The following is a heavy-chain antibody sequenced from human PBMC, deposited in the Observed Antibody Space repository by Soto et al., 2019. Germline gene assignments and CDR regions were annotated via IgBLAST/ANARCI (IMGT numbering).Heavy chain of an antibody. J-gene: IGHJ5*02. V-gene: IGHV4-61*01. CDR2: IYYSGST. D-gene: IGHD2-2*01. CDR1: GGSVSSGSYY. Sequence: QVQLQESGPGLVKPSETLSLTCTVSGGSVSSGSYYWSWIRQPPGKGLEWIGYIYYSGSTNYNPSPTSRVTISVDTAKNQFSLKLSSVPAADTAVYYCARGSLGYCSSTSCYRWFDPWGQGTLVTVSS. CDR3: ARGSLGYCSSTSCYRWFDP.